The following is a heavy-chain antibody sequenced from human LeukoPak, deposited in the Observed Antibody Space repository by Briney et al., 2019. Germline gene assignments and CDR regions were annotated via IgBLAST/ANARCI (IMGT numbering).Heavy chain of an antibody. CDR1: GGSFSGYY. V-gene: IGHV4-34*01. CDR3: ALEGCSGGSCYRIFDY. J-gene: IGHJ4*02. Sequence: SETLSLTCTVSGGSFSGYYWSWIRQPPGKGLEWIGEINHSGSTNYNPSLKSRVTISVDTSKNQFSLKLSSVTAADTAVYYCALEGCSGGSCYRIFDYWGQGTLVTVSS. D-gene: IGHD2-15*01. CDR2: INHSGST.